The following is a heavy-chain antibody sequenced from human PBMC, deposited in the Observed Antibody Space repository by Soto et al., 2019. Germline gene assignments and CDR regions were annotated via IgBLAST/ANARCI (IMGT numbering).Heavy chain of an antibody. V-gene: IGHV3-11*01. J-gene: IGHJ4*02. CDR1: GFTFSDYY. CDR2: INTLSSAI. Sequence: GGSLRLSCAGSGFTFSDYYMTWIRQAPGKGLEWVSYINTLSSAIYYADSVKGRFTVSRDNAKNSLYLQMNSLRAEDTAVYYCARRLQWQLRPLDSWGRGTLVTVSS. CDR3: ARRLQWQLRPLDS. D-gene: IGHD6-19*01.